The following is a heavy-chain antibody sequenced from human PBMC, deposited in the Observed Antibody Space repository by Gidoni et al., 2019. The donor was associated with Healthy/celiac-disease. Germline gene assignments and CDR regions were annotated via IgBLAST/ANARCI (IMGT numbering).Heavy chain of an antibody. Sequence: EVQLLESGGGLVQPGGSLRLSCAASGFTFRRYAMSWVRQVPGKGLEWVSARSGSGGSTYYADSVKGRFTISRDNSKNTLYLQMNSLRAEDTAVYYCAKEGLLRYFDWLPISFDYWGQGTLVTVSS. CDR2: RSGSGGST. J-gene: IGHJ4*02. CDR3: AKEGLLRYFDWLPISFDY. D-gene: IGHD3-9*01. CDR1: GFTFRRYA. V-gene: IGHV3-23*01.